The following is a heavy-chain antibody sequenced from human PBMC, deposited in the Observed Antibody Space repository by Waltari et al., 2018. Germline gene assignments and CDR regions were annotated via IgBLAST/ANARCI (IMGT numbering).Heavy chain of an antibody. J-gene: IGHJ4*02. Sequence: QVHLVESGGGVVQPGKSLRLSCVASGFIFRDYAMHWVRQTPGKGLQWVVRIAYDGVDKWYADSLKGRFTISRDNSKSTLYLQIDSLRSEDTAVYYCARDYNSLVDYWGQGILVTVSS. CDR1: GFIFRDYA. CDR3: ARDYNSLVDY. V-gene: IGHV3-30*01. CDR2: IAYDGVDK. D-gene: IGHD1-1*01.